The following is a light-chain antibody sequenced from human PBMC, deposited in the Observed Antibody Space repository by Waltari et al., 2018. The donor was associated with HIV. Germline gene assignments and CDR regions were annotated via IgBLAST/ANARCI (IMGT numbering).Light chain of an antibody. CDR3: QSHDSSLSGSV. Sequence: QSVLTQPPSVSGAPGQSVTISCTGSSSNIGAGYDVHWYRQLPGTAPKLLIYVTNNRPSGVPHRFSNAKSGRSASLAITGLQTEDEADYYCQSHDSSLSGSVFGGGTKLTVL. J-gene: IGLJ2*01. V-gene: IGLV1-40*01. CDR2: VTN. CDR1: SSNIGAGYD.